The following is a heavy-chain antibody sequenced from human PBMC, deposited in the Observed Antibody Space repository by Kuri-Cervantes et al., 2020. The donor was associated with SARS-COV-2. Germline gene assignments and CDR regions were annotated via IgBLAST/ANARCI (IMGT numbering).Heavy chain of an antibody. J-gene: IGHJ5*02. CDR1: GYTFTRYD. CDR3: ARIKATPPQYYDFWSGYYTHNWFDP. Sequence: ASVKVSCKASGYTFTRYDINWVRQATGQGLEGMGWMNPNSGNTGYAQKFQGRVTITRNTSISTAYMELSSLRSEDTAVYYCARIKATPPQYYDFWSGYYTHNWFDPWGQGTRVTVSS. CDR2: MNPNSGNT. V-gene: IGHV1-8*03. D-gene: IGHD3-3*01.